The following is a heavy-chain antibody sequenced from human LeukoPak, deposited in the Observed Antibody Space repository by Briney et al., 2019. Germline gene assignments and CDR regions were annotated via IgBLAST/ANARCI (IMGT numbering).Heavy chain of an antibody. D-gene: IGHD6-6*01. CDR2: INPSGGST. J-gene: IGHJ3*02. V-gene: IGHV1-46*01. Sequence: ASVKVSCKASGYTFTSYYMHWVRQAPGQGLEWMGIINPSGGSTSYAQKFQGRVTMTRDTSTSTVYMELSSLRSEDTAVYYCAREFGSSRSGDAFDIWGQGTMVTVSS. CDR1: GYTFTSYY. CDR3: AREFGSSRSGDAFDI.